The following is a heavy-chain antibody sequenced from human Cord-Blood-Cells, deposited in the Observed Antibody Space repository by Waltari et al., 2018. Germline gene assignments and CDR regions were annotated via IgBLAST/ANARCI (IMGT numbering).Heavy chain of an antibody. CDR3: VVTDYYDFDY. D-gene: IGHD3-3*01. CDR2: IKQDGSEK. Sequence: EVQLVESGGGLVQPGGSLRLSCAASGFTFRSYWMSWVRQAPGKGLEWVANIKQDGSEKYYVDSVKGRFTISRDNAKNSLYLQMNSLRAEDTAVYYCVVTDYYDFDYWGQGTLVTVSS. J-gene: IGHJ4*02. V-gene: IGHV3-7*01. CDR1: GFTFRSYW.